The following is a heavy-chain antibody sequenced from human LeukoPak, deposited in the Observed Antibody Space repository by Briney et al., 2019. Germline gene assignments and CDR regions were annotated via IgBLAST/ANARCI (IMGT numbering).Heavy chain of an antibody. D-gene: IGHD3-9*01. CDR2: ISYDGSNK. J-gene: IGHJ4*02. CDR3: AKEKYYDILTGYYPFDY. V-gene: IGHV3-30*04. Sequence: GGSLRLSCAASGFTFSSYAMHWVRQAPGKGLEWVAVISYDGSNKYYADSVKGRFTISRDNSKNTLYLQMNSLRAEDTAVYYCAKEKYYDILTGYYPFDYWGQGTLVTVSS. CDR1: GFTFSSYA.